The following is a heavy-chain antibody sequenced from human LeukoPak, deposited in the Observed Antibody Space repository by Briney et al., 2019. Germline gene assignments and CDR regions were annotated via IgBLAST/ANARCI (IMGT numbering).Heavy chain of an antibody. CDR1: GFTFSSYW. D-gene: IGHD3-16*01. CDR2: IKQDGSER. CDR3: ASGRQLGY. V-gene: IGHV3-7*01. J-gene: IGHJ4*02. Sequence: GGSLRLSCAASGFTFSSYWMSWVRQAPGKGLEWVDNIKQDGSERYSVHSVKGRFTISKDKAKSSLYLQMNSLRAADKALYSCASGRQLGYWGQGTLVTVSS.